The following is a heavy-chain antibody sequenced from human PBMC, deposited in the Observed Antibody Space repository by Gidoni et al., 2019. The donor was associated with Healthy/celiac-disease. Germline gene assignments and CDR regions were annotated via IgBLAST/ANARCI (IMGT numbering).Heavy chain of an antibody. D-gene: IGHD6-13*01. Sequence: QVQLQQWGAGLLKPSETLSPTCAVYGGSFSGYYWSWIRQPPGKGLEWIGEINHRGSTNYNPSLKSRVTISVDTSKNQFSLKLSSVTAADTAVYYCARAAAAAPIDYWGQGTLVTVSS. J-gene: IGHJ4*02. CDR1: GGSFSGYY. CDR3: ARAAAAAPIDY. V-gene: IGHV4-34*01. CDR2: INHRGST.